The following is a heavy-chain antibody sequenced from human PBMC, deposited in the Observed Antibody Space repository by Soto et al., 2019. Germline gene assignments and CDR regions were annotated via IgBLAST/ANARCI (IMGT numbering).Heavy chain of an antibody. CDR1: GGSFSGYY. D-gene: IGHD3-10*01. Sequence: PSETLSLTCAVYGGSFSGYYWSWIRQPPGKGLEWIGEINHSGSTNYNPSLKSRVTISVDTSKNQFSLKLSSVTAADTAVYYCARGRSKLKVRGVHNYYYYGMDVWGQGTTVTVSS. CDR2: INHSGST. CDR3: ARGRSKLKVRGVHNYYYYGMDV. V-gene: IGHV4-34*01. J-gene: IGHJ6*02.